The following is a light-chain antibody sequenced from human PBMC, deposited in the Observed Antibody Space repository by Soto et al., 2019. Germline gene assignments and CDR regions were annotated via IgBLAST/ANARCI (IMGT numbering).Light chain of an antibody. Sequence: EIVLTQSPGTLSLSPGERATLSCRASQSVSSSYLAWYQQKPGQAPRLLIYGASSRATGIPDRFSGSGSRTDFTLTISRLEPEDVAVYYCQQYGSSPPLTSGQGTRLEIK. CDR3: QQYGSSPPLT. CDR2: GAS. V-gene: IGKV3-20*01. CDR1: QSVSSSY. J-gene: IGKJ5*01.